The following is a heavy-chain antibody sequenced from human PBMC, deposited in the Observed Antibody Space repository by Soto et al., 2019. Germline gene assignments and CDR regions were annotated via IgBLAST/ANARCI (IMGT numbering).Heavy chain of an antibody. CDR3: AMVDVYVTPSPQDV. CDR2: INTYNGNT. Sequence: QVQLVQSGAEVKNPGASVKVSCKASGYTFTRYGIGWARQAPGQGLEWMGCINTYNGNTNSAQNVQGRVTLTTDTPTSTAYTELRSLRSNDTAIYYCAMVDVYVTPSPQDVWGQGTTVIVSS. D-gene: IGHD3-16*01. CDR1: GYTFTRYG. V-gene: IGHV1-18*01. J-gene: IGHJ6*02.